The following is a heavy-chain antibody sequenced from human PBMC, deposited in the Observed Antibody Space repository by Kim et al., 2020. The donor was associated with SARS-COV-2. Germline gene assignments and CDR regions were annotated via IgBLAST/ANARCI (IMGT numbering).Heavy chain of an antibody. J-gene: IGHJ4*02. D-gene: IGHD3-22*01. V-gene: IGHV4-39*07. Sequence: SETLSLTCTVSGGSISSSSYYWGWIRQPPGKGLEWIGSIYYSGSTYYNPSLKSRVTISVDTSKNQFSLKLSSVTAADTAVYYCARGSAYYYDSSGYYFDYWGQGTLVTVSS. CDR3: ARGSAYYYDSSGYYFDY. CDR1: GGSISSSSYY. CDR2: IYYSGST.